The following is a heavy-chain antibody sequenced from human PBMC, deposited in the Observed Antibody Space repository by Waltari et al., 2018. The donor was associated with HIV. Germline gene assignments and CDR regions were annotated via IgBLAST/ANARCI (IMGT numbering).Heavy chain of an antibody. J-gene: IGHJ6*02. CDR1: GGSFSGYY. D-gene: IGHD6-6*01. V-gene: IGHV4-34*01. CDR2: INHSGST. Sequence: QVQLQQWGAGLLKPSETLSLTCAVYGGSFSGYYWSWIRQPPGKGLEWIGEINHSGSTNYNPSLKSRVTISVDTSKNQFFLKLSSVTAADTAVYYCARVAAARRAGGYYYYYGMDVWGQGTTVTVSS. CDR3: ARVAAARRAGGYYYYYGMDV.